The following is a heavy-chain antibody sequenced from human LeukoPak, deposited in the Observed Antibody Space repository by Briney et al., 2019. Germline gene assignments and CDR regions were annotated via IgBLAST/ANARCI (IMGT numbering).Heavy chain of an antibody. V-gene: IGHV3-48*04. CDR1: GFTFSSYS. D-gene: IGHD5-18*01. CDR2: ISSSSSTI. CDR3: ARTTEGGYTYDYFYYYYMDV. Sequence: GGSLRLSCAASGFTFSSYSMNWVRQAPGKGLEWVSYISSSSSTIYYADSVKGRFTISRDNAKNSLYLQMNSLRAEDTALYYCARTTEGGYTYDYFYYYYMDVWGKGTTVTISS. J-gene: IGHJ6*03.